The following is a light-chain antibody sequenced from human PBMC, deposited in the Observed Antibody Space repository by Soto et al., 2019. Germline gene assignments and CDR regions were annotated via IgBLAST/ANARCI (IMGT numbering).Light chain of an antibody. CDR3: AAWDDSLTGSAV. Sequence: QSVLTQPPSASGTPGQRVTISCSGSSSNIGSNPVNWYQQLPGTAPKLLIYSNNQRPSGVPDRFSGSKSGTSASLAISGLQADDEADYYCAAWDDSLTGSAVFGGGTPLTVL. CDR2: SNN. CDR1: SSNIGSNP. V-gene: IGLV1-44*01. J-gene: IGLJ7*01.